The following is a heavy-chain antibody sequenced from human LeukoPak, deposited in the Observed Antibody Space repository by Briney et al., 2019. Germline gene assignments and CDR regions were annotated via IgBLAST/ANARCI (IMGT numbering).Heavy chain of an antibody. D-gene: IGHD3-10*01. CDR3: AKALWPGDRYLDY. J-gene: IGHJ4*02. V-gene: IGHV3-30*18. CDR2: MSYDGSDK. Sequence: PGGSLRLSCAASGFTFSSYGMHWVRQAPGKGLEWVAVMSYDGSDKYYADSVKGRFTISRDNSKNTLYLQMNSLGAEDTAVYYCAKALWPGDRYLDYWGQGTLVTVSS. CDR1: GFTFSSYG.